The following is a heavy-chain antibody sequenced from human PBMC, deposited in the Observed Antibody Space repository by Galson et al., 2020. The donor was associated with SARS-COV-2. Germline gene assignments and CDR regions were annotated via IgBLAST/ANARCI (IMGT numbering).Heavy chain of an antibody. J-gene: IGHJ3*02. CDR1: GGSISSYY. CDR3: AGHGGITIFGVVIIGAFDI. CDR2: IYYSGST. D-gene: IGHD3-3*01. Sequence: ETSETLSLTCTVSGGSISSYYWSWIRQPPGKGLEWIGYIYYSGSTNYNPSLKSRVTISVDTSKNQFSLKLSSVTAADTAVYYCAGHGGITIFGVVIIGAFDIWGQGKMVTVSS. V-gene: IGHV4-59*08.